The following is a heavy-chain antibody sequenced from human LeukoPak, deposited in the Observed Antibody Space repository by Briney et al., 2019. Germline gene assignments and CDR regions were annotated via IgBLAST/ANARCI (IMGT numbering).Heavy chain of an antibody. Sequence: PRASVKVSCKVTGYTLTELSMHWVRQAPGKGLEWLGGFDPEEGETIYAQKIQGRVTMTEDTSTATAYMELSSLSSEDTAVYHCAKAHSFASGTYYNGNWFDPWGQGTLVTVSS. D-gene: IGHD3-10*01. CDR2: FDPEEGET. CDR1: GYTLTELS. V-gene: IGHV1-24*01. J-gene: IGHJ5*02. CDR3: AKAHSFASGTYYNGNWFDP.